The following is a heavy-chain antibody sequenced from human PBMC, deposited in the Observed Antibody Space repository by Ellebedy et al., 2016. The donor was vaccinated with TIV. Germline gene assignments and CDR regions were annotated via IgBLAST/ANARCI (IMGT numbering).Heavy chain of an antibody. V-gene: IGHV3-74*01. D-gene: IGHD6-13*01. CDR3: ARDPPSSSSFPDY. CDR1: GFTFSSYW. J-gene: IGHJ4*02. CDR2: INSDRSST. Sequence: GESLKISXAASGFTFSSYWMHWVRQAPGKGLVWVSRINSDRSSTSYADSVKGRFTISRDNAKNTLYLQMNSLRAEDTAVYYCARDPPSSSSFPDYWGQGTLVTVSS.